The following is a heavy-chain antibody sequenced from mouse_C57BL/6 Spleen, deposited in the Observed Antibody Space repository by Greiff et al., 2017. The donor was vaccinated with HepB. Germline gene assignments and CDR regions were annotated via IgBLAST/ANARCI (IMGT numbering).Heavy chain of an antibody. CDR1: GYTFTSYG. Sequence: QVQLKESGAELARPGASVKLSCKASGYTFTSYGISWVKQRTGQGLEWIGEIYPRSGNTYYNEKFKGKATLTADKSSSTAYMELRSLTSEDSAVYFCARRGPNYGSRGYYAMDYWGQGTSVTVSS. D-gene: IGHD1-1*01. CDR2: IYPRSGNT. V-gene: IGHV1-81*01. J-gene: IGHJ4*01. CDR3: ARRGPNYGSRGYYAMDY.